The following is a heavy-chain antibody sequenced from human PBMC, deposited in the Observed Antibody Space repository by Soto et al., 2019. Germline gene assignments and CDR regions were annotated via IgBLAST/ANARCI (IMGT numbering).Heavy chain of an antibody. CDR1: GGSINNYY. Sequence: PSETLSLTCTVSGGSINNYYWSWIRQPPGKGLEWIGYIYYSGSTNYNPSLKSRVTISVDTSKSQFSLKLSSVTAADTAVYYRARHRYCRSTRCSAFGYWRQGPLVRLSS. CDR3: ARHRYCRSTRCSAFGY. CDR2: IYYSGST. V-gene: IGHV4-59*08. J-gene: IGHJ4*02. D-gene: IGHD2-2*01.